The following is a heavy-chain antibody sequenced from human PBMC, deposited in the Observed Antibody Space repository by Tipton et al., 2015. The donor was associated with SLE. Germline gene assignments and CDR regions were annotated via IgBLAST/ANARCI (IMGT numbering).Heavy chain of an antibody. Sequence: TLSLTCTVPGGSISSGSYYWTWIRQPAGKGLEWIGRIYTSGSTNYNPSLRSRVTISVDTSKNQFSLKLSSVTAADTAVYYCARDGRLAYFDSWGQGTLVTVSS. D-gene: IGHD1-26*01. J-gene: IGHJ4*02. V-gene: IGHV4-61*02. CDR3: ARDGRLAYFDS. CDR1: GGSISSGSYY. CDR2: IYTSGST.